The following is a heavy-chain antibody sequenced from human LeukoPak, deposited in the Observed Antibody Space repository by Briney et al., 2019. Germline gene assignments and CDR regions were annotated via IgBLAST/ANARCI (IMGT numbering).Heavy chain of an antibody. D-gene: IGHD3-16*02. Sequence: GGSLRLSCAASGFTFSDYYMSWIRQAPGKGLEWVSYISSSSSYTNYADSVKGRFTISRDNAKNSLYLQMNSLRAEDTAVYYCARDNYDYVWGSYRPFHFDYGGQGTLVTVSS. J-gene: IGHJ4*02. V-gene: IGHV3-11*05. CDR3: ARDNYDYVWGSYRPFHFDY. CDR2: ISSSSSYT. CDR1: GFTFSDYY.